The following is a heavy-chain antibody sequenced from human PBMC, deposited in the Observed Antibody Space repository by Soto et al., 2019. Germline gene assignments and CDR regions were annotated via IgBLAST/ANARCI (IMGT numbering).Heavy chain of an antibody. CDR2: ISSNSAYI. V-gene: IGHV3-21*01. D-gene: IGHD6-13*01. Sequence: GGSLRLSCAASGFTFRSFTMNWVRQAPGKGLEWVSTISSNSAYIYYTDALRGRFTISRDNAKNSLHLQMSSLRAEDTAVYYCTRDASRDSSARGWFDPWGPGTLVTVSS. CDR3: TRDASRDSSARGWFDP. CDR1: GFTFRSFT. J-gene: IGHJ5*02.